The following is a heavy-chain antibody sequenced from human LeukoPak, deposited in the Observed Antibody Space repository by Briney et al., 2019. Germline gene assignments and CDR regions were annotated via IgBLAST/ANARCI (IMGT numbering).Heavy chain of an antibody. CDR1: AFTFSNYA. CDR2: ISNSDSST. Sequence: AGSLRLSCAASAFTFSNYAMSWVRQAPGKGLEWVSTISNSDSSTYYADSVKGRFTISRDNSENTLYLQMNSLRAEDTAVYYCAKATGYLLWGQGTLVIVSS. D-gene: IGHD1-14*01. V-gene: IGHV3-23*01. J-gene: IGHJ4*02. CDR3: AKATGYLL.